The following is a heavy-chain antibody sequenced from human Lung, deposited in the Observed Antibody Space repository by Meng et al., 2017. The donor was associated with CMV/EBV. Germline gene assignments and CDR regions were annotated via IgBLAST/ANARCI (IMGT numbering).Heavy chain of an antibody. CDR3: ARVCPAKKYNSYGLYYFDY. J-gene: IGHJ4*02. CDR1: RGSISSYY. D-gene: IGHD5-18*01. Sequence: SXTLSLXCTVSRGSISSYYWSWIRQPPGKGLEWIGYNYYSGNTNYNPSLKSRVTISVDTSKNQFSLKLSSVTAADTAVYYCARVCPAKKYNSYGLYYFDYWXKGTXVTVSS. CDR2: NYYSGNT. V-gene: IGHV4-59*01.